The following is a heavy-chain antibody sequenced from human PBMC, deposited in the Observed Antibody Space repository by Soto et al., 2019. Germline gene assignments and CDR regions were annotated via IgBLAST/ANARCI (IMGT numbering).Heavy chain of an antibody. CDR3: AREGGEYYDSSGYWHHWFDP. J-gene: IGHJ5*02. CDR2: IYYSGST. V-gene: IGHV4-30-4*01. CDR1: AGSTSSGEYY. Sequence: PSQTLSLTCTVSAGSTSSGEYYWSWILQPPGKGREWMGYIYYSGSTYYNPTLKSRVTISVDTSRNQFSLKLSSVTAADTAVYFCAREGGEYYDSSGYWHHWFDPWGQGTLVTVS. D-gene: IGHD3-22*01.